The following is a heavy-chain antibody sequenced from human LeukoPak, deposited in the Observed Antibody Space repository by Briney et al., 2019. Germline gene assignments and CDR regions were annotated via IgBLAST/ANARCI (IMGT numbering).Heavy chain of an antibody. V-gene: IGHV3-23*01. Sequence: GGSLRLSCVASGFTFSNHAMNWVRQAPGKGPEWVSAISGSGASTYYADSVKGRLTISRDNSKNTLYLQMNSLRAEDAAVYYCAREVRTYYYYGMDVWGQGTTVTVSS. J-gene: IGHJ6*02. CDR2: ISGSGAST. CDR3: AREVRTYYYYGMDV. D-gene: IGHD1-1*01. CDR1: GFTFSNHA.